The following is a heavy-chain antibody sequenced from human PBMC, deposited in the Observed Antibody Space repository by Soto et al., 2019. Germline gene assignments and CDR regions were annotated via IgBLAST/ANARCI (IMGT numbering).Heavy chain of an antibody. CDR3: ARTPYYDFWSGYSFDY. Sequence: QVQLVQSGAAVKKPGASVKVSCKASGYTFTAYNLHWVRQAPGHGLEWLGWIDPNSGDTKYAQNFEGWVTMTRDTSINTAYLDLSRLKNDDTAVYYCARTPYYDFWSGYSFDYWGQGTLVSVPS. J-gene: IGHJ4*02. CDR2: IDPNSGDT. V-gene: IGHV1-2*04. CDR1: GYTFTAYN. D-gene: IGHD3-3*01.